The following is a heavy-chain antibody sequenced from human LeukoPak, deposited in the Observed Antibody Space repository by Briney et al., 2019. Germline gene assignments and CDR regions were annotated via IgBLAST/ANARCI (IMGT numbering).Heavy chain of an antibody. CDR2: INPNSGGT. CDR1: GYTFTDYY. D-gene: IGHD6-13*01. V-gene: IGHV1-2*02. J-gene: IGHJ4*02. Sequence: ASVKVSCKASGYTFTDYYMHWVRQAPGQGLEWMGWINPNSGGTNSAQRFQGRVTMTRDTSISTAYMELSGLRSDDTAVYYCARAGESYSSSWFDRTSIFDYWGQGTLVTVSS. CDR3: ARAGESYSSSWFDRTSIFDY.